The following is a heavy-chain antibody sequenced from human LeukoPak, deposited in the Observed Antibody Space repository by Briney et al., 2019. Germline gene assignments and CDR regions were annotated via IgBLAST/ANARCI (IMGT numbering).Heavy chain of an antibody. CDR2: ISSSSSYI. Sequence: GGSLRLSCAASGFTFSSYSMNWVRQAPGKGLEWVSSISSSSSYIYYADSVKGRFTISRDNAKNSLYLQMNSLRAEDTAVYYCXXXXXXXDDPRDAFDIWGQGTMVTVSS. J-gene: IGHJ3*02. CDR1: GFTFSSYS. V-gene: IGHV3-21*01. CDR3: XXXXXXXDDPRDAFDI. D-gene: IGHD3-3*01.